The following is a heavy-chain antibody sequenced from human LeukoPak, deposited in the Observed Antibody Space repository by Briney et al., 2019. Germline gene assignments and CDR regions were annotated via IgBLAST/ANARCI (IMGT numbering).Heavy chain of an antibody. Sequence: GSSVKVSCKASGGTFSSYAISWVRQAPGQGLEWMGRIISILGIANYAQKFQGRVTITADKSTSTAYMELSSLRAEDTAVYYCVRDYTGNWFDPWGQGTLVTVSS. V-gene: IGHV1-69*04. CDR2: IISILGIA. J-gene: IGHJ5*02. CDR1: GGTFSSYA. D-gene: IGHD3-10*01. CDR3: VRDYTGNWFDP.